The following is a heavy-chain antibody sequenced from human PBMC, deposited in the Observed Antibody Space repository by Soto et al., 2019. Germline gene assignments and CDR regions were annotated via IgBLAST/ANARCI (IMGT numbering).Heavy chain of an antibody. CDR2: IWYDGSNK. V-gene: IGHV3-33*01. Sequence: QVQLVESGGGVVQPGRSLRLSCAASGFTFSSYGMHWVRQAPGKGLEWVAVIWYDGSNKYYADSVKGRFTISRDNSKNTLYLQMNSLRAEDTAVYYCARELVNYINGGYGMDVGGQGPTVTVSS. J-gene: IGHJ6*02. CDR3: ARELVNYINGGYGMDV. D-gene: IGHD4-4*01. CDR1: GFTFSSYG.